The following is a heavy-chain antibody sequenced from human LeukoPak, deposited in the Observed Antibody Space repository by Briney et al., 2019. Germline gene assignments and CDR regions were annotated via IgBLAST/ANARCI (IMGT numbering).Heavy chain of an antibody. Sequence: PGGSLRLSCAASQFSISYDWMHWVRQAPGKGLEWVASIKEDGRDIHYLDSVKGRFTITRDNAKNSLYLEMNTLRAEDTAVYYCVRGSGWLFGIWGQGSLVTVSS. J-gene: IGHJ4*02. V-gene: IGHV3-7*01. CDR2: IKEDGRDI. D-gene: IGHD6-19*01. CDR1: QFSISYDW. CDR3: VRGSGWLFGI.